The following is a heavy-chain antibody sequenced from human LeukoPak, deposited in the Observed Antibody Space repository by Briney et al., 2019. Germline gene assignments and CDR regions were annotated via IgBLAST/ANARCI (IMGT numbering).Heavy chain of an antibody. CDR1: GFTFSIYS. Sequence: PGGSLRLSCTASGFTFSIYSMSWVRQAPGKGLEWVSSISRSSNSTYYADSVKGQFTISRDNAKNSLYLQMNSLRAGDTAVYYCARGPSCTSISCYTTGLFDYWGQGTLVTVSS. CDR3: ARGPSCTSISCYTTGLFDY. CDR2: ISRSSNST. D-gene: IGHD2-2*01. J-gene: IGHJ4*02. V-gene: IGHV3-21*01.